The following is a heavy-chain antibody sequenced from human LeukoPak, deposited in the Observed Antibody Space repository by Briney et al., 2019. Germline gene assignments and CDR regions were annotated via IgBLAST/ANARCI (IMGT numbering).Heavy chain of an antibody. V-gene: IGHV1-46*01. CDR1: GYTFTSYY. CDR3: ARVVPTDSSGYYHPHYFDY. Sequence: ASVKVSCKASGYTFTSYYMHWVRQAPGQGLEWMGIINPSGGSTGYAQKFQGRVTMTRDTSTSTVYMELSSLRSEDTAVYYCARVVPTDSSGYYHPHYFDYWGQGTLVTVSS. D-gene: IGHD3-22*01. CDR2: INPSGGST. J-gene: IGHJ4*02.